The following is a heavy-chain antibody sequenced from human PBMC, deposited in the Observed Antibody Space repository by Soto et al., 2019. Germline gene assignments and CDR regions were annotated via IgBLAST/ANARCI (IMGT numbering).Heavy chain of an antibody. CDR1: GSDITTYY. V-gene: IGHV4-59*01. D-gene: IGHD3-9*01. Sequence: SETLSLTCSVSGSDITTYYWSWLRQSPGKGLEWIGHIYDTGSTSYNPSLKSRVTISVDTSNKQFSLRLSAVTAADTAVYYCARCPIDHNWFDPWGQGTLVTAPQ. CDR3: ARCPIDHNWFDP. CDR2: IYDTGST. J-gene: IGHJ5*02.